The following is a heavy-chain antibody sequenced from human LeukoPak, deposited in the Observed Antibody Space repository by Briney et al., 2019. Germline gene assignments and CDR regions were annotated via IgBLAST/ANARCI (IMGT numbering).Heavy chain of an antibody. D-gene: IGHD3-22*01. CDR3: AAQPQYYYDSSGYYEGAFDI. J-gene: IGHJ3*02. CDR2: INPNSGGT. Sequence: ASVKVSCKASGYTFTGYYMHWVRQPPGQGLEWMGWINPNSGGTNYAQKFQGRVTMTRDTSISTAYMELSRLRFDDPAVYYCAAQPQYYYDSSGYYEGAFDIWGQGTMVTVSS. CDR1: GYTFTGYY. V-gene: IGHV1-2*02.